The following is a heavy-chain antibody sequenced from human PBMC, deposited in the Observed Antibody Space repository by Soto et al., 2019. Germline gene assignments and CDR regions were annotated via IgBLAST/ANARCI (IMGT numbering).Heavy chain of an antibody. J-gene: IGHJ5*02. D-gene: IGHD6-13*01. CDR1: GYTFTTYG. CDR2: ISAYNGNT. CDR3: ARDYCSSWYRWFNP. V-gene: IGHV1-18*01. Sequence: GAVKVSCKTSGYTFTTYGISWVRQAPGQGLEWMGWISAYNGNTNYAQKVQGRVTMTTDTSTSTAYMELRSLRSDDTAVYYCARDYCSSWYRWFNPWGQGTLVTVSS.